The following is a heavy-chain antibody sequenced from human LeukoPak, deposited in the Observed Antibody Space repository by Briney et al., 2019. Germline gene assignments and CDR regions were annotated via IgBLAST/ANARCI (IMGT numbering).Heavy chain of an antibody. V-gene: IGHV3-74*03. J-gene: IGHJ4*02. CDR3: ARVGGPGWYGY. D-gene: IGHD6-19*01. CDR2: INSDGSTT. Sequence: PGGSPRLSCAASGFTFSTYWMHWVRQVPGKGLVWVSRINSDGSTTTNADSVKGRFTISRDNAKNTLYLQMNSLRAEDTALYYCARVGGPGWYGYWGQGTLVTVSS. CDR1: GFTFSTYW.